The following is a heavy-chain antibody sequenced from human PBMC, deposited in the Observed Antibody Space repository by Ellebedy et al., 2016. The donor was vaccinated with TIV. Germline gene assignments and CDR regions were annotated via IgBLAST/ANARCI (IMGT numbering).Heavy chain of an antibody. CDR1: SDSISSGGYY. D-gene: IGHD3-10*01. Sequence: SDTLSLTXTVSSDSISSGGYYWSWIRQHPGKGLEWIGYIYYSGSTSYNPSLKSRVTISIDTSKNQFSLKLNSITAADTAGYYCARERGGKGRGGARNWFDPWGQGTLVTVSS. CDR2: IYYSGST. J-gene: IGHJ5*02. V-gene: IGHV4-31*03. CDR3: ARERGGKGRGGARNWFDP.